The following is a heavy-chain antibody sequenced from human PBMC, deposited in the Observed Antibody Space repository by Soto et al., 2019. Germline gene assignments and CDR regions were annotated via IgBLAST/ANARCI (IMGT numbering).Heavy chain of an antibody. Sequence: ASVKVSCKASGYTFTSYDINWVRQATGQGLEWMGWMNPNSGNTGYAQKFQGRVTMTRNTSISTAYMELSSLRSEDTAMYYCARRYSSSWYYFDYWGQGTLVTVSS. J-gene: IGHJ4*02. CDR2: MNPNSGNT. V-gene: IGHV1-8*01. D-gene: IGHD6-13*01. CDR1: GYTFTSYD. CDR3: ARRYSSSWYYFDY.